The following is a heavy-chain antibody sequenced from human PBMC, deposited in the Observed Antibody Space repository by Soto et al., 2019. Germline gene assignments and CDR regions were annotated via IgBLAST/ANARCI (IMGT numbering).Heavy chain of an antibody. D-gene: IGHD2-8*01. V-gene: IGHV4-59*01. CDR3: ASLPMGYCTNGVCSWFDP. Sequence: SETLSLTCTVSGGSISSYYWSWIRQPPGKGLEWIGYIYYSGSTNYNPSLKSRVTISVDTSKNQFSLKLSSVTAADTAVYYCASLPMGYCTNGVCSWFDPWGQGTLDTVSS. CDR2: IYYSGST. CDR1: GGSISSYY. J-gene: IGHJ5*02.